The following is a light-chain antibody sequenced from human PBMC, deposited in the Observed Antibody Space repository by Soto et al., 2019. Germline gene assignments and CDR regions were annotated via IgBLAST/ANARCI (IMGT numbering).Light chain of an antibody. Sequence: IQMSQSPSSLSASVGDRFTITCRASQSISAYFNWYQHKPGQAPNLLIYAPSTLQTGVPSRFSGSGSGTHFTLTISGLQPEDVATYYCLQDYSSPYTFGQGTKVDI. J-gene: IGKJ2*01. CDR2: APS. V-gene: IGKV1-39*01. CDR1: QSISAY. CDR3: LQDYSSPYT.